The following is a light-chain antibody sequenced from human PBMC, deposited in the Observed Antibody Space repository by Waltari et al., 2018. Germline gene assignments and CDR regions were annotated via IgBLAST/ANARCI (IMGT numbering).Light chain of an antibody. CDR3: GAWDSSLSAFV. V-gene: IGLV1-51*01. Sequence: QSVLTQPPSVYAAPGQKVNISCSGSSSLLGNAYVSWYQQLPTTAPKLLIYDNDERPSGIPDRFSGSKSGTSATLAITGLQTWDEADYYCGAWDSSLSAFVFGGGTTLTVV. CDR2: DND. J-gene: IGLJ2*01. CDR1: SSLLGNAY.